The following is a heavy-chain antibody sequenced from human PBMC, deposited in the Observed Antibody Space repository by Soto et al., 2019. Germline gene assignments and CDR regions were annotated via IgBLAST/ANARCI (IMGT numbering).Heavy chain of an antibody. CDR1: GYTFTSYG. D-gene: IGHD6-13*01. J-gene: IGHJ5*02. Sequence: ASVKVSCKASGYTFTSYGIHWVRQAPGQRLEWMGWINAANGDTKYSPKFQGRVTVTRDTSASTAYMELSSLRSEDTAVYYCVRRHVSATGIDWFDPWGQGTLVTVSS. CDR3: VRRHVSATGIDWFDP. V-gene: IGHV1-3*01. CDR2: INAANGDT.